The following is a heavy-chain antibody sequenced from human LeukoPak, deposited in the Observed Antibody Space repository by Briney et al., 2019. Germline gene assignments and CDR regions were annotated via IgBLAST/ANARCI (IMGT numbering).Heavy chain of an antibody. CDR2: ISGSGGST. CDR1: GFTFSSYA. CDR3: AKDGPTDTAMAQGWFDP. Sequence: GGSLRLSCAASGFTFSSYAMSWVRQAPGKGLEWVSAISGSGGSTYYADSVKGRFTISRDNSKNTLYLQMNSLRAEDTAVYYCAKDGPTDTAMAQGWFDPWGLGTLVTVSS. D-gene: IGHD5-18*01. J-gene: IGHJ5*02. V-gene: IGHV3-23*01.